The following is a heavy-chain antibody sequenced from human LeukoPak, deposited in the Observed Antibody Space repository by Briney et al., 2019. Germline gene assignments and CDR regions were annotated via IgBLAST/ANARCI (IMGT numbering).Heavy chain of an antibody. CDR3: ARDLTDSSSPFDY. V-gene: IGHV3-7*01. CDR1: GFMFSNYW. D-gene: IGHD6-13*01. CDR2: IKEDGSEK. Sequence: GGSLRLSCAGSGFMFSNYWMTWVRQAPGKGLEWVANIKEDGSEKYYVDSVKGRFTISRDNAKNSLYLQMNSLRAEDTAVYYCARDLTDSSSPFDYWGQGTLVTVSS. J-gene: IGHJ4*02.